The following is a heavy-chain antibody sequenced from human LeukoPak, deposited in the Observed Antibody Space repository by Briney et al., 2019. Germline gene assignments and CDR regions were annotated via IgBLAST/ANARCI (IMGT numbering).Heavy chain of an antibody. CDR1: GFTFSSYG. CDR2: ISDSGGTT. J-gene: IGHJ4*02. D-gene: IGHD5-24*01. V-gene: IGHV3-23*01. Sequence: GGSLRLSCAASGFTFSSYGMSWVRQAPGKGLEWVSGISDSGGTTYYVGSVKGRFTISRDNSKNTLYLQMNSLTAEDTAVYYCTKDPREGWLQSPYWGQGTLVTVSS. CDR3: TKDPREGWLQSPY.